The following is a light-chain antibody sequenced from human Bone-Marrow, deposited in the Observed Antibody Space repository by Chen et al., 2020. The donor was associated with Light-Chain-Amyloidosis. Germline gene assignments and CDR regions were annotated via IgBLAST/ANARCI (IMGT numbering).Light chain of an antibody. Sequence: DIQMTQSPSSLSASVGDRVTITCQASQDITNYLNWYQQKPGEVPKLLIYDASTLETGVPSRFIGGRSGTHFTFTITSLQREDIATNYCQQYADLPYTFGQGTNLEIK. V-gene: IGKV1-33*01. CDR1: QDITNY. CDR2: DAS. J-gene: IGKJ2*01. CDR3: QQYADLPYT.